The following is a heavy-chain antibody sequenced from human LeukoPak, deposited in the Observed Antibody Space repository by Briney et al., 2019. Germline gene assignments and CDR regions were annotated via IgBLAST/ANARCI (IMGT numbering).Heavy chain of an antibody. Sequence: ASVKVSCKASGYTFTGYYMHWVRQAPGQGLEWMGWINPNSGGTNYAQKFQGRVTMTRDTSISTAYMELSRLRSDDTAVYYCARKPGVIAARRGLNNWFDPWGQGTLDTVSS. CDR3: ARKPGVIAARRGLNNWFDP. D-gene: IGHD6-6*01. J-gene: IGHJ5*02. V-gene: IGHV1-2*02. CDR2: INPNSGGT. CDR1: GYTFTGYY.